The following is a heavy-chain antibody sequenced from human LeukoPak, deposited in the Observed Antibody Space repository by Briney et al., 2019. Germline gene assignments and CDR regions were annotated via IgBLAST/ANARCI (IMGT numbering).Heavy chain of an antibody. CDR1: GGSISSYF. Sequence: SETLSLTCTVSGGSISSYFWSWIRQPPGKGLEWIGYIYYIGSTHYNPSLKSRVTISVDMSKNQFSLKLTSVTAADTAVYYCARCRSTVTQVFLDICGQQRIVTVSA. D-gene: IGHD4-17*01. J-gene: IGHJ3*02. CDR2: IYYIGST. CDR3: ARCRSTVTQVFLDI. V-gene: IGHV4-59*08.